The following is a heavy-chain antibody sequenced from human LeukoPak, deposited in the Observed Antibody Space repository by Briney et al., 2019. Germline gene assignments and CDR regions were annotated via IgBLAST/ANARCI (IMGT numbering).Heavy chain of an antibody. J-gene: IGHJ4*02. D-gene: IGHD3-10*01. CDR1: GFTFSSYA. CDR3: ARDFYYAPDY. Sequence: GGSLRLSCAASGFTFSSYAMHWVRQAPGKGLEYVSAISSNGGSTYYANSVKGRFTISRDNSKNTLYLQMGSLRAEDMAVYYCARDFYYAPDYWGQGTLVTVSS. CDR2: ISSNGGST. V-gene: IGHV3-64*01.